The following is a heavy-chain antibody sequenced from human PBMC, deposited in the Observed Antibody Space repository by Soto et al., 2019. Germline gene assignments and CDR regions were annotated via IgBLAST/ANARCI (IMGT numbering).Heavy chain of an antibody. V-gene: IGHV1-69*13. Sequence: ASVKVSCKASGGTFSSFAISWVRQAPGQGLQWMGGIIPIFGSAAYTQNFRGRVTITADESTTTAYMELSSLRSEDTAVYYCARGLRGLMAAAGTDLYYYGMDVWGQGTTVTVSS. CDR1: GGTFSSFA. J-gene: IGHJ6*02. CDR2: IIPIFGSA. CDR3: ARGLRGLMAAAGTDLYYYGMDV. D-gene: IGHD6-13*01.